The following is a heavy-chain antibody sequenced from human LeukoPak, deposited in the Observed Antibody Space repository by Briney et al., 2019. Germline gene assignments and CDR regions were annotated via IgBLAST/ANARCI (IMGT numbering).Heavy chain of an antibody. Sequence: PGGSLRLSCAASGFTVISSHMSWVRQAPGKGLEWVSLVYSDGNTHYAASVKGRFTISRDNSRNTLYLQMNSLRVDDTAVYYCAKIPNYDLWDYWGQGTLVTVSS. V-gene: IGHV3-53*01. CDR2: VYSDGNT. D-gene: IGHD4/OR15-4a*01. CDR1: GFTVISSH. CDR3: AKIPNYDLWDY. J-gene: IGHJ4*02.